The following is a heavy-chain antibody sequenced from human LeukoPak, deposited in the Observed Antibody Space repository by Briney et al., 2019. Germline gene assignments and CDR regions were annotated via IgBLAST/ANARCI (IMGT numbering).Heavy chain of an antibody. CDR2: IKHDGSEK. Sequence: GGSLRLSCAASGFTFRSYWMNWVRQAPGKGLEWVANIKHDGSEKYYVDSVKGRFTISRDNAKNSLYLQMNSLRAEDTAVYYCAREGAVVVITTVWGQGTLVTVSS. J-gene: IGHJ4*02. CDR1: GFTFRSYW. V-gene: IGHV3-7*01. CDR3: AREGAVVVITTV. D-gene: IGHD3-22*01.